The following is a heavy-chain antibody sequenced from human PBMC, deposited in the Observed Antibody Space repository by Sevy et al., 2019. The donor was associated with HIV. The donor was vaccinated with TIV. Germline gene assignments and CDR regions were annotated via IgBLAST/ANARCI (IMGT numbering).Heavy chain of an antibody. V-gene: IGHV3-33*01. CDR3: ATEYNNGYDY. CDR1: GFSFSNYA. Sequence: GGSLRLSCVASGFSFSNYAMHWVRQAPGKGRDWVEVIWNDGNDKSYADSVKGRFTISGDNAKNTLYLQMNSLRAEDTAIYYCATEYNNGYDYWGQGTMVTVSS. J-gene: IGHJ4*02. D-gene: IGHD5-18*01. CDR2: IWNDGNDK.